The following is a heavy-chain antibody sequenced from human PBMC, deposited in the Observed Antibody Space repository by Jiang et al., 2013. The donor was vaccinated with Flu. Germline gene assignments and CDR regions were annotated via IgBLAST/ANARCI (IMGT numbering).Heavy chain of an antibody. CDR3: ARGVFFAGSGDDYFDH. D-gene: IGHD3-10*01. CDR1: GGSISSYY. J-gene: IGHJ4*02. Sequence: GGSISSYYWSWIRQPPGKGLEWVGCVHHSGNTYYTSSLKSRVTISLDTPKNQFSLKLSSVTAADTAVYYCARGVFFAGSGDDYFDHWGQGTLVTVSS. CDR2: VHHSGNT. V-gene: IGHV4-59*01.